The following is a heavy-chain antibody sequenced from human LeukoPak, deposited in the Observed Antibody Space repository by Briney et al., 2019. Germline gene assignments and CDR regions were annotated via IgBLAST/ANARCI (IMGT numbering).Heavy chain of an antibody. V-gene: IGHV4-59*12. J-gene: IGHJ5*02. Sequence: PSETLSLTCTVSGGSISSYYWSWIRQPPGKGLEWIGYIYYSGSTYYNPSLKSRVTISIDRSKNQFSLKLSSVTAADTAVYYCARSRLGYCSGGSCYPPPNWFDPWGQGTLVTVSS. D-gene: IGHD2-15*01. CDR1: GGSISSYY. CDR3: ARSRLGYCSGGSCYPPPNWFDP. CDR2: IYYSGST.